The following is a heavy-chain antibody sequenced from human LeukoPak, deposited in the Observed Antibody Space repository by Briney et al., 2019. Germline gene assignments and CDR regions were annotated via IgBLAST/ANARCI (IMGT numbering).Heavy chain of an antibody. V-gene: IGHV4-34*01. CDR3: ARPTYYYDSSGSIPYYFDY. CDR1: GGSFSGYY. D-gene: IGHD3-22*01. J-gene: IGHJ4*02. CDR2: INHSGST. Sequence: SETLSLTCAVYGGSFSGYYWSWIRQPPGKGLECIGEINHSGSTNYNPSLKSRVTISVDTSKNQFSLKLSSVTAADTAVYYCARPTYYYDSSGSIPYYFDYWGQGTLVTVSS.